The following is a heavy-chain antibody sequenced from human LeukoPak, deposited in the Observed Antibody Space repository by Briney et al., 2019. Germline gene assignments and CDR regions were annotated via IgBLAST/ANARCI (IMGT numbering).Heavy chain of an antibody. D-gene: IGHD3-10*01. CDR1: GYTFTSYA. V-gene: IGHV1-3*01. Sequence: ASVKVSCRASGYTFTSYAMHWVRQAPGQRLEWMGWINAGNGNTKHSQKFQGRVTITRDTSASTAYMELSSLRSEDTAVYYCARARFGEFDYWGQGTLVTVSS. CDR3: ARARFGEFDY. CDR2: INAGNGNT. J-gene: IGHJ4*02.